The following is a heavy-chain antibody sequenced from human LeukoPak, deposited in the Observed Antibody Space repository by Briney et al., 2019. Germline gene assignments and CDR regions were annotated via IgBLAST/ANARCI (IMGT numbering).Heavy chain of an antibody. CDR2: ISSSSSYT. J-gene: IGHJ4*02. CDR3: ASSELDSSSWYPSYFDY. V-gene: IGHV3-11*03. CDR1: GFTFSDYY. Sequence: GRSLRPSCAPSGFTFSDYYMGCIRQAPRDGLGWVSYISSSSSYTNDADSVKGRFIISRDNAKNSLYLQMNSLRAEDTAVYYCASSELDSSSWYPSYFDYWGQGTLVTVSS. D-gene: IGHD6-13*01.